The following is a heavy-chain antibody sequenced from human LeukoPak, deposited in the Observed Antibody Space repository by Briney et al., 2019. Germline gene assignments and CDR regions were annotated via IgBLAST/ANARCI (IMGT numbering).Heavy chain of an antibody. D-gene: IGHD6-19*01. J-gene: IGHJ4*02. CDR3: ATGRDITVAGPGGYFDY. V-gene: IGHV3-11*01. Sequence: PGGSLRLSCAASGFSFSDYHMNWIRQAPGKGLEWVSYISPGGDSIYFPDSVKGRFTLSRDITKNSLSLQMNSLTAEDTAVYYCATGRDITVAGPGGYFDYWGQGTLVTVSS. CDR1: GFSFSDYH. CDR2: ISPGGDSI.